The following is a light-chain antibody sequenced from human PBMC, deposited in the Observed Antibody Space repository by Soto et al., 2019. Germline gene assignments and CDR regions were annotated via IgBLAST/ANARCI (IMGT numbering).Light chain of an antibody. Sequence: EIVLTQSPGTLSLSPGERATLSCRASQSVSSSYLAWYQQKPGQAPRLLIYSAFTRATGIPARFSGSGSGTEFTLTISSLQSEDFAVYYCQQYNKWPPWTFGQGTKVDIK. J-gene: IGKJ1*01. CDR1: QSVSSSY. CDR3: QQYNKWPPWT. CDR2: SAF. V-gene: IGKV3-15*01.